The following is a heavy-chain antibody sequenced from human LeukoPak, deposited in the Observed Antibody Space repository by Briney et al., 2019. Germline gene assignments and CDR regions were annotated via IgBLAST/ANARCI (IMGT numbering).Heavy chain of an antibody. CDR1: GDSISSYY. J-gene: IGHJ3*02. D-gene: IGHD3-3*02. CDR2: IYYSGGT. CDR3: ARHVAISGPYDASDI. V-gene: IGHV4-59*08. Sequence: SETLSLTCTVSGDSISSYYWSWIRQPPGKGLEWIGYIYYSGGTDYNPSLKSRVTISVDTSKNQFPLKLRSVTAADTAVYYCARHVAISGPYDASDIWGQGTMVTVSP.